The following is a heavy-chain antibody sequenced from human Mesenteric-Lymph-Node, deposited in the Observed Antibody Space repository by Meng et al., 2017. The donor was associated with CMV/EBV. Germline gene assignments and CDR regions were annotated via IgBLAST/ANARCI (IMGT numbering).Heavy chain of an antibody. D-gene: IGHD1-7*01. V-gene: IGHV3-21*01. CDR2: INSKSQYI. CDR1: GFTFNTYM. J-gene: IGHJ3*01. Sequence: GESLKISCAASGFTFNTYMMNWVRQAPGKGLEWVSAINSKSQYIYYADSVKGRFTISRDNAKNSLYLQMSGLRTDDTAVYYCARYSLTGTCVFDVWGQGTMVTVSS. CDR3: ARYSLTGTCVFDV.